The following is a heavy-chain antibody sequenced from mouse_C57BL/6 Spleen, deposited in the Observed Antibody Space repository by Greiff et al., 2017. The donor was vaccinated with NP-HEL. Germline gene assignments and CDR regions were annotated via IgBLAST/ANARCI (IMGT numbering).Heavy chain of an antibody. J-gene: IGHJ3*01. V-gene: IGHV5-15*01. CDR1: GFTFSDYG. D-gene: IGHD2-4*01. CDR2: ISNLAYSI. Sequence: EVQGVESGGGLVQPGGSLKLSCAASGFTFSDYGMAWVRQAPRKGPEWVAFISNLAYSIYYADTVTGRFTISRENAKNTLYLEMSSLRSEDTAMYYCARHDYDPFAYWGQGTLVTVSA. CDR3: ARHDYDPFAY.